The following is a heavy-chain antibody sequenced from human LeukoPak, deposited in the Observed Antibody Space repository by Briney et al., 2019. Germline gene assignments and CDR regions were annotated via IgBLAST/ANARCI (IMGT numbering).Heavy chain of an antibody. CDR1: GSTFSNYD. D-gene: IGHD6-19*01. CDR2: ISGSGAAT. Sequence: AGGSLRLSCAASGSTFSNYDMSWVRQAPGKGLEWVSGISGSGAATFNADSVKGRFTISRDNSKNTLYLQMNSLRAEDTAVYYCAKDLSSGWYPYYFDFWGRGTLVTVSS. J-gene: IGHJ4*02. V-gene: IGHV3-23*01. CDR3: AKDLSSGWYPYYFDF.